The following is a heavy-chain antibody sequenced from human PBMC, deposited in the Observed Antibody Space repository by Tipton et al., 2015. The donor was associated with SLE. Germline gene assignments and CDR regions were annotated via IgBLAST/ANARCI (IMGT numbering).Heavy chain of an antibody. CDR3: VKGTFIRGQVVGVDAFDI. V-gene: IGHV3-43*01. D-gene: IGHD6-6*01. J-gene: IGHJ3*02. CDR2: LNWNGVSA. CDR1: GMSFDDYI. Sequence: GSLRLSCVGSGMSFDDYIMHWVRQVPGKGLEWVSLLNWNGVSAFYADSLRGRFTISRDHNSKSLYLQMNSLRTEDTALYYCVKGTFIRGQVVGVDAFDIWGRGTMVTVSS.